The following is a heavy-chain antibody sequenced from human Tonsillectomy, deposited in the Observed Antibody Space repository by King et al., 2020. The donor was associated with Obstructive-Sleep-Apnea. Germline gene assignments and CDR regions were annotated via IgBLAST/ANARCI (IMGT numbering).Heavy chain of an antibody. D-gene: IGHD5-12*01. CDR1: GITFNTYR. V-gene: IGHV3-21*01. Sequence: VQLVESGGGLVKPGGSLRLSCAVSGITFNTYRMTWVRQAPGRGLEWISSITSSNGDMYYADSVKGRFTISRDNAKKSLFLQMNSLRVEDTAVYYCAVARNAIXDXYLGMDVWGQGTAITVS. CDR3: AVARNAIXDXYLGMDV. CDR2: ITSSNGDM. J-gene: IGHJ6*02.